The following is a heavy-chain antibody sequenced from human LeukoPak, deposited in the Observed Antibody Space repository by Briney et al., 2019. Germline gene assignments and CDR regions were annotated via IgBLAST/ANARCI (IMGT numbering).Heavy chain of an antibody. J-gene: IGHJ3*02. V-gene: IGHV1-24*01. CDR2: FDPEDGGT. Sequence: ASVKVSCKVSGYTLTELSMHWVRQAPGKGLEWMGGFDPEDGGTIYAQKFQGGVTMTEDTSTEAADMELSRLRAKDTAVYYCVLEYYYDSSVPPPGNAFDIWGQGTMVTVSS. D-gene: IGHD3-22*01. CDR3: VLEYYYDSSVPPPGNAFDI. CDR1: GYTLTELS.